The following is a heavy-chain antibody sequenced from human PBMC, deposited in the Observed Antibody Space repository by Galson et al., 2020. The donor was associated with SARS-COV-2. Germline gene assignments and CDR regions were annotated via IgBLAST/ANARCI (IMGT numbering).Heavy chain of an antibody. CDR1: GGTFSSYA. CDR3: ARGYWNAARPYYYYYYMDV. Sequence: SVKVSCKASGGTFSSYAISWVRQAPGHGLEWMGGIITIFGTANYAQNFQCRATITADESTSTAYMELSSLRSEDTAVYYCARGYWNAARPYYYYYYMDVWGKGTTVTVSS. CDR2: IITIFGTA. J-gene: IGHJ6*03. V-gene: IGHV1-69*13. D-gene: IGHD1-1*01.